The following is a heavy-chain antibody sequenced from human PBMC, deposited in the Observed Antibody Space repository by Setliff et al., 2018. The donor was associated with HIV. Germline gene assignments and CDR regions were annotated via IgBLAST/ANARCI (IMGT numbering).Heavy chain of an antibody. CDR3: AKRRRAPGTADLEAF. CDR1: GYAFDNYW. CDR2: IYPGDSVT. D-gene: IGHD2-21*02. V-gene: IGHV5-51*01. Sequence: GEPLKISCRASGYAFDNYWIGWVRQMPGKGLEWMGVIYPGDSVTRYGPSFQGQVTISADRSISTAYLQWSSLRASDTAVYYCAKRRRAPGTADLEAFWGQGTLVTVSS. J-gene: IGHJ4*02.